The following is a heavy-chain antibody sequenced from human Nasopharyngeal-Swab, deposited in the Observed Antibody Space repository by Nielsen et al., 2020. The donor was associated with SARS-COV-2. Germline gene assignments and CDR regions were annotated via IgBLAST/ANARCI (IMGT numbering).Heavy chain of an antibody. CDR3: ARADETYCGGDCYSGYDY. CDR2: ISYDGSNK. Sequence: GESLKISCAASGFTFSSYGMHWVRQAPGKGLEWVAVISYDGSNKYYADSVKGRFTISRDNAKNSLYLQMNSLRDEDTAVYYCARADETYCGGDCYSGYDYWGQGTLVTVSS. CDR1: GFTFSSYG. J-gene: IGHJ4*02. D-gene: IGHD2-21*02. V-gene: IGHV3-30*03.